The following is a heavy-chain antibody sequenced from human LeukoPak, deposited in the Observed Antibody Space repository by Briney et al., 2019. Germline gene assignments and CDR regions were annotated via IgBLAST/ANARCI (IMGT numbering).Heavy chain of an antibody. CDR1: GGSISSGGYS. CDR2: MYHSGGT. J-gene: IGHJ4*02. CDR3: AREVSGGFDY. V-gene: IGHV4-30-2*02. D-gene: IGHD6-25*01. Sequence: SETLSLTCAVSGGSISSGGYSWSWIRQPPGKGLEWIGYMYHSGGTYYNPSLKSRVTISVDRSKNQFSLKLSSVTAADTAVYYCAREVSGGFDYWGQGTLVTVSS.